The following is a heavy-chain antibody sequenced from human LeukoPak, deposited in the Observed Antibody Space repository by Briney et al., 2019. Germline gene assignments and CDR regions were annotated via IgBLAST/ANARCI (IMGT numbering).Heavy chain of an antibody. CDR2: INPSGGST. J-gene: IGHJ4*02. CDR3: ARASYYYDSSGYYPLDY. Sequence: ASVKVSCKASGYTFTSYYMHWVRQAPGQGLEWMGIINPSGGSTSYAQKFQGRVTMTRDMSTSTVYMELSSLRSEDTAVYYCARASYYYDSSGYYPLDYWGQGTLVTVSS. D-gene: IGHD3-22*01. V-gene: IGHV1-46*01. CDR1: GYTFTSYY.